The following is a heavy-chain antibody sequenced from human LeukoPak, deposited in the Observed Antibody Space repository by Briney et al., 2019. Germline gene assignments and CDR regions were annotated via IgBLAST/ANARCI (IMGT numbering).Heavy chain of an antibody. Sequence: SETLSLTCTVSGGSISSSSYYWGWIRQPPGKGLEWIGSIYYSGSTYYNPSLKSRVTISVDTSKNQFSLKLSSVTAADTAVYYCARDMTDYYMDVWGKGTTVTVSS. CDR1: GGSISSSSYY. CDR2: IYYSGST. V-gene: IGHV4-39*07. CDR3: ARDMTDYYMDV. J-gene: IGHJ6*03.